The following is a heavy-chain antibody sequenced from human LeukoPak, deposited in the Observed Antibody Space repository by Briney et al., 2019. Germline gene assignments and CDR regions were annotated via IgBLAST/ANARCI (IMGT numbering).Heavy chain of an antibody. J-gene: IGHJ4*02. CDR3: ARVTLDSFGSRTYQSDY. V-gene: IGHV1-18*04. CDR2: VSTYNGNT. CDR1: GYTFTKYG. Sequence: SSVKVSCKASGYTFTKYGISWVRQAPGQGLEWMGWVSTYNGNTNYAQKFEGRVTMTADISTNSAYMELLSLRSDDTAVYYCARVTLDSFGSRTYQSDYWGQGTLVTVPS. D-gene: IGHD3-16*02.